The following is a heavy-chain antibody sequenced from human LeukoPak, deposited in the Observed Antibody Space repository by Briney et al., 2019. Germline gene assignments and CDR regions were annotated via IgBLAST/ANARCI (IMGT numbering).Heavy chain of an antibody. CDR2: IIPIFGTA. D-gene: IGHD3-10*01. V-gene: IGHV1-69*05. Sequence: GSSEKVSCKASGGTFSSYAISWVRQAPGQGLEWMGRIIPIFGTANYAQKFQGRVTITTDESTSTAYMELSSLRSEDTAVYYCARASVFGGSGSYYPIKNWFDPWGQGTLVTVSS. CDR1: GGTFSSYA. CDR3: ARASVFGGSGSYYPIKNWFDP. J-gene: IGHJ5*02.